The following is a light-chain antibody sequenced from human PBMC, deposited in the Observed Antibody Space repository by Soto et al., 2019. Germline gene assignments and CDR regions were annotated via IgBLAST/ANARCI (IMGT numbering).Light chain of an antibody. CDR1: QSVSSN. Sequence: EIVMTQSPATLSVSPGERATLSCRASQSVSSNLAGYQQKPGQAPRLLIYGASTRATGIPARFSGSRSGTEFTLTISSLQSEDFAVYYCQQYNNWPPWTFGPGTKVDIK. J-gene: IGKJ3*01. CDR3: QQYNNWPPWT. CDR2: GAS. V-gene: IGKV3-15*01.